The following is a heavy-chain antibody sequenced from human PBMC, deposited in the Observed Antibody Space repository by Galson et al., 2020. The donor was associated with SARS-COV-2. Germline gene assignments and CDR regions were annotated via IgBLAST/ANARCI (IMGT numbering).Heavy chain of an antibody. D-gene: IGHD6-19*01. CDR3: ARDRRIAVAGPYYFDY. CDR1: GFTFSSYE. Sequence: GGSLRLSCAASGFTFSSYEMNWVRQAPGKGLEWVSYISSSGSTIYYADSVKGRFTISRDNAKNSLYLQMNSLRAEDTAVYYCARDRRIAVAGPYYFDYWGQGTLVTVSS. V-gene: IGHV3-48*03. J-gene: IGHJ4*02. CDR2: ISSSGSTI.